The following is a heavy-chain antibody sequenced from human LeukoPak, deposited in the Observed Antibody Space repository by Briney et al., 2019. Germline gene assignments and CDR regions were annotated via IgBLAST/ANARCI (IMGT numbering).Heavy chain of an antibody. CDR1: GYTFTGYY. V-gene: IGHV1-2*02. Sequence: ASVKVSCKASGYTFTGYYMHWVRQAPGQGLEWMGWINPDSGGTNYAQKFQGRVTMTRDTSISTAYMELSSLRSEDTAVYYCARENDFWSGYSPTTPYYFDYWGQGTLVTVSS. D-gene: IGHD3-3*01. CDR3: ARENDFWSGYSPTTPYYFDY. J-gene: IGHJ4*02. CDR2: INPDSGGT.